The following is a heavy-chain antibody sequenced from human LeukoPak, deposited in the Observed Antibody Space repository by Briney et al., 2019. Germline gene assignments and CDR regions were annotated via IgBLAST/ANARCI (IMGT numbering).Heavy chain of an antibody. CDR1: QFTFSSYA. CDR3: AKAQTKSRSVGGMGY. Sequence: GGSLRVSCAASQFTFSSYAMSWVRQAPGKGLEWVSTVTGGRGSTYYADSVKGRFTISRDNSENTLYLQMSSLRADDTAVYYCAKAQTKSRSVGGMGYWGQGTLVTVSS. J-gene: IGHJ4*02. CDR2: VTGGRGST. D-gene: IGHD3-16*01. V-gene: IGHV3-23*01.